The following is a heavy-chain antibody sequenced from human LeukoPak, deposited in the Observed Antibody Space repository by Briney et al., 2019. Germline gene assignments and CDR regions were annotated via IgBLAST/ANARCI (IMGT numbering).Heavy chain of an antibody. CDR3: AKRPRPYYDSSGRAFDY. D-gene: IGHD3-22*01. CDR1: GFTFSSYS. CDR2: IRYDGSNK. V-gene: IGHV3-30*02. Sequence: GGSLRLSCAASGFTFSSYSMNWVRQAPGKGLEWVAFIRYDGSNKYYADSVKGRFTISRDNSKNTLYLQMNSLRAEDTAVYYCAKRPRPYYDSSGRAFDYWGQGTLVTVSS. J-gene: IGHJ4*02.